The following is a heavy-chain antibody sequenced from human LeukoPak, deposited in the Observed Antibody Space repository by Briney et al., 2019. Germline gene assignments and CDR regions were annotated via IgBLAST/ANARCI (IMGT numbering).Heavy chain of an antibody. J-gene: IGHJ4*02. CDR2: IYWDDDK. D-gene: IGHD6-13*01. Sequence: SGPTLVKPTQTLTLTCTFSVFSLDSSGVGVACIPQPPGKALERLALIYWDDDKRYSPGLKRRLTITKDTSKNQVVLIMTNLDPVDTGTYYCALWGATAGTSFESWGQGTLVTVSS. CDR1: VFSLDSSGVG. CDR3: ALWGATAGTSFES. V-gene: IGHV2-5*02.